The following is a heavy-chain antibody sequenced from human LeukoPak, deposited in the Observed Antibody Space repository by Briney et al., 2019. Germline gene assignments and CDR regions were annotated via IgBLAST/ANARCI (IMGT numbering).Heavy chain of an antibody. CDR2: IKSKTDGRTT. CDR1: GFSFNNDW. CDR3: TTAWFDP. J-gene: IGHJ5*02. V-gene: IGHV3-15*01. Sequence: GGSLRLSCAASGFSFNNDWMTWVRQAPGKGQEWVGRIKSKTDGRTTDYAAPVKGIFTISRYDSKNTLYLQMNSLKTEDTAVYYCTTAWFDPWGQGTLVTVSS.